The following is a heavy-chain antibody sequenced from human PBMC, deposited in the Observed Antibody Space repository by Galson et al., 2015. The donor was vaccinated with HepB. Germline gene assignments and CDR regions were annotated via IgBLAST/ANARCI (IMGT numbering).Heavy chain of an antibody. CDR2: INPNSGGT. Sequence: SVKVSCKASGYTFTGYYMHWVRQAPGQGLEWMGWINPNSGGTKYAQKFQGRVTMTRDTSINTAYMELSRLRSDDTAVYYCARDSGSSSYTFHPWGQGTLLTVSS. CDR1: GYTFTGYY. J-gene: IGHJ4*02. D-gene: IGHD6-6*01. V-gene: IGHV1-2*02. CDR3: ARDSGSSSYTFHP.